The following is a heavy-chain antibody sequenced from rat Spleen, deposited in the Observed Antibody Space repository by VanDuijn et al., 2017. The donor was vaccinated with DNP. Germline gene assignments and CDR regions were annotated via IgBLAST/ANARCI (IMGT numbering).Heavy chain of an antibody. Sequence: EVKLVESGGGLVQPGKSLKLSCAASGFNFNDNWMGWVRQAPGKGLEWIGEINKESGTIIYSPSLKDKVTISRDNVKNTLYLQMSKLGSEDTAIYYCTKGPNYGGYSDYFDYWGQGVMVTVSS. CDR1: GFNFNDNW. CDR2: INKESGTI. J-gene: IGHJ2*01. V-gene: IGHV4-2*01. D-gene: IGHD1-11*01. CDR3: TKGPNYGGYSDYFDY.